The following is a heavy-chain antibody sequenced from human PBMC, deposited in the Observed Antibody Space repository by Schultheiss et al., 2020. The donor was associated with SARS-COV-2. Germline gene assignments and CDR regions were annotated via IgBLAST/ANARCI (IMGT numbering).Heavy chain of an antibody. CDR3: ARSFEISYGFYYGMGV. D-gene: IGHD3-16*01. Sequence: ASVKVSCKASGYTFTSYAISWVRQAPGQGLEWMGIINPSGGSTSYAQKFQGRVTMTTDTSTSTAYMELRSLRSDDTAVYYCARSFEISYGFYYGMGVWGQGTTVIVSS. CDR2: INPSGGST. V-gene: IGHV1-18*01. CDR1: GYTFTSYA. J-gene: IGHJ6*02.